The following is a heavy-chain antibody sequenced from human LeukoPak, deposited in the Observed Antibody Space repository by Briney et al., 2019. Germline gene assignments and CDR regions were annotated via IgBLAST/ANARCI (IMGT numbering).Heavy chain of an antibody. D-gene: IGHD2-15*01. CDR1: GGSISSSSYY. CDR3: ARYPTRYCSGGSCYYYYSMDV. Sequence: SETLSLTCTVSGGSISSSSYYWGWIRQPPGKGLEWIGSIYYSGSTYYNSSLKSRVTISVDTSKNQFSLKPSSVTAADTAVYYCARYPTRYCSGGSCYYYYSMDVWGKGTTVTVSS. V-gene: IGHV4-39*07. CDR2: IYYSGST. J-gene: IGHJ6*03.